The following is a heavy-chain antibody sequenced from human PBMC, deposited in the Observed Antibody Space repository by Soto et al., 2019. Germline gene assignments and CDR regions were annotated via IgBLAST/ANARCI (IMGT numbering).Heavy chain of an antibody. CDR2: IYSGGGT. J-gene: IGHJ4*02. CDR3: ASMIQAAANY. V-gene: IGHV3-53*01. D-gene: IGHD3-22*01. CDR1: GFTVISSY. Sequence: PGGSLRLSCAVSGFTVISSYMIWVRQAPGKGLECVSRIYSGGGTYYADSVKGRFTISRDNSKNTLYLQMNTLRGEDTAVYYCASMIQAAANYWSQGTLVTVSS.